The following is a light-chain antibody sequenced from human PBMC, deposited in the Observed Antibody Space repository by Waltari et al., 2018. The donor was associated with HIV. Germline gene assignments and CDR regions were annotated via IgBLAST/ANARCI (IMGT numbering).Light chain of an antibody. CDR3: ATWDISLSAVV. CDR1: SNNVGNQG. Sequence: QAGLTQPPSVSKGMRQTATLTCTGNSNNVGNQGAAWLQQHQGHPPKLLSYRDNKRPSGISERFSAYRSGNTASLTITGVQPEDEADYFCATWDISLSAVVFGGGTTLTVL. J-gene: IGLJ2*01. CDR2: RDN. V-gene: IGLV10-54*04.